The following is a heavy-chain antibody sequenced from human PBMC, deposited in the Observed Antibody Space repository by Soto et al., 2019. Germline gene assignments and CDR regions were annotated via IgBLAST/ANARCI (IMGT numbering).Heavy chain of an antibody. J-gene: IGHJ4*02. CDR3: AIPSGLTVTGXDY. Sequence: GGSLRLSCAASGFTFNTYAMTWVRQTPGKGLEWVSFITTRGARTYYADPVRGRFTISTDSSRNTLYLQMNSLRPDDTAVYFCAIPSGLTVTGXDYWGKGTLV. CDR2: ITTRGART. V-gene: IGHV3-23*01. CDR1: GFTFNTYA. D-gene: IGHD6-19*01.